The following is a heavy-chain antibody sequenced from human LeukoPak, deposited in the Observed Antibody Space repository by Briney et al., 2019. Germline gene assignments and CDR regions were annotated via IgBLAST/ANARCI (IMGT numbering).Heavy chain of an antibody. V-gene: IGHV3-48*03. CDR1: GFSLTTYE. Sequence: GGCLRLSCAASGFSLTTYEMNWVRQAPGKWLEWVSYISSSGDSIYYADSVKGRFTISRDNAKNSLSLQMNSLRAEDTAIYYCARDRRVGATWSVGDFDIWGQGTTVTVSS. CDR2: ISSSGDSI. J-gene: IGHJ3*02. D-gene: IGHD1-26*01. CDR3: ARDRRVGATWSVGDFDI.